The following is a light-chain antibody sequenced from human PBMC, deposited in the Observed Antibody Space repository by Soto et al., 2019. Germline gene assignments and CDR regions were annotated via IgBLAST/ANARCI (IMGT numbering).Light chain of an antibody. Sequence: MTQSPSTLSASVGERVTITCRARQSVSNWLAWYQQKPGKAPKLLIYKASTLKSGVPSRFSGSGFGTEFILTISSLQPDDFATYCCQHYGGMWTFGQGTKVDIK. J-gene: IGKJ1*01. CDR1: QSVSNW. V-gene: IGKV1-5*03. CDR2: KAS. CDR3: QHYGGMWT.